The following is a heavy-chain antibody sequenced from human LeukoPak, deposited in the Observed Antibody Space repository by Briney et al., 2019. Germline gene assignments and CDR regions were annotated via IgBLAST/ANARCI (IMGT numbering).Heavy chain of an antibody. CDR1: GYTFTSYG. CDR3: AGLYGWFDP. D-gene: IGHD2/OR15-2a*01. J-gene: IGHJ5*02. CDR2: ISAYNGNT. V-gene: IGHV1-18*01. Sequence: ATVKVSCKASGYTFTSYGISWVRQAPGQGLEWMGWISAYNGNTNYAQKLQGRVTMTTDTSTSKAYMKLRSLRSDDTAVYYCAGLYGWFDPWGQGTLVTVSS.